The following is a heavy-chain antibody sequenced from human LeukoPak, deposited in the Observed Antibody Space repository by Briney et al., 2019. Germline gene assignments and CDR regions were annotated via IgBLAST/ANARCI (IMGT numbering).Heavy chain of an antibody. V-gene: IGHV1-2*06. J-gene: IGHJ4*02. D-gene: IGHD3-9*01. CDR2: INPNTGVT. Sequence: GASVKVSCKASGYTFSAHYLHWVRQAPGQGLEWMGRINPNTGVTQYTENFQGRVTMTGDTSISTAYMELNGLRSDDTAIYYCARDQRGLTGYPDDYWGQGTLVTVSS. CDR3: ARDQRGLTGYPDDY. CDR1: GYTFSAHY.